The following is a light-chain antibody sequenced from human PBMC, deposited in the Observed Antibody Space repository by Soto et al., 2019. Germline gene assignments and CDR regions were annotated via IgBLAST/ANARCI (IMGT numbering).Light chain of an antibody. Sequence: QSVLTQPASLSWSHSQSITISCTGTSINVGAYNYVSWYQQHPAKIPKLMIYHVSNRPSGVSDRFSGSKSGNTASLTISGLQAEDEADYYCYSYTTSSTYVFGTGTKVTVL. V-gene: IGLV2-14*01. CDR2: HVS. CDR3: YSYTTSSTYV. J-gene: IGLJ1*01. CDR1: SINVGAYNY.